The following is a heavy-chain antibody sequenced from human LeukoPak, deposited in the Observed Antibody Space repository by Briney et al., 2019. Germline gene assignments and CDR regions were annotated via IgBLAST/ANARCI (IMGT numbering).Heavy chain of an antibody. CDR2: ISSYGPKT. CDR1: GYTLSNFG. Sequence: ASVKVSCKASGYTLSNFGLTWVREAPGQGLEWMGWISSYGPKTNYARKVQGRVTMTTDTSTSTAYMELRSLRSDDTAVYYCARERYSSSWYSSSKIYYFDYWGQGTLVTVSS. V-gene: IGHV1-18*04. CDR3: ARERYSSSWYSSSKIYYFDY. J-gene: IGHJ4*02. D-gene: IGHD6-13*01.